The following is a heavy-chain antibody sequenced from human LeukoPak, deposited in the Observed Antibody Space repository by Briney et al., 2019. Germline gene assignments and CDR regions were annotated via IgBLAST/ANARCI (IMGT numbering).Heavy chain of an antibody. V-gene: IGHV3-48*04. CDR2: ISSSSSTI. J-gene: IGHJ3*02. CDR3: AREMAYYYDSSGYPPPGAFDI. D-gene: IGHD3-22*01. CDR1: GFTFSSYS. Sequence: GGSLRLSCAASGFTFSSYSMNWVRQAPGKGLEWVSYISSSSSTIYYADSVKGRFTISRDNAKNSLYLQMNGLRAEDTAVYYCAREMAYYYDSSGYPPPGAFDIWGQGTMVTVSS.